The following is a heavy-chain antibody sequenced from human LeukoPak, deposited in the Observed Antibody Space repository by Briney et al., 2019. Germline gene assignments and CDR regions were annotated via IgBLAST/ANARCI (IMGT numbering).Heavy chain of an antibody. J-gene: IGHJ4*02. CDR2: ISGSGGST. D-gene: IGHD6-13*01. Sequence: GGSLRLXCAASGFTFSIYAMSWVRQAPGKGLEWVSGISGSGGSTYYADSVKGRFTISRDNSKNTLYLQMSSLRAEDTAVYYCAKYIAAAGTVYWGQGTLVTVSS. CDR1: GFTFSIYA. V-gene: IGHV3-23*01. CDR3: AKYIAAAGTVY.